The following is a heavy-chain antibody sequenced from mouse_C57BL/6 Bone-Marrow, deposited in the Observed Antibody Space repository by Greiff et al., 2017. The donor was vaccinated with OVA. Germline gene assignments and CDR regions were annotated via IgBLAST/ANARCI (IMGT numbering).Heavy chain of an antibody. CDR3: ASGQLRPYFDY. CDR2: IDPSDSYP. D-gene: IGHD3-2*02. Sequence: QVQLQQPGAELVKPGASVKLSCKASGYTFTSYWMQWVKQRPGQGLEWIGEIDPSDSYPNYNQKFKGKATLTVDTSASTAYMPLSSLTSEASAVYYCASGQLRPYFDYWGQGTTLTVSS. J-gene: IGHJ2*01. V-gene: IGHV1-50*01. CDR1: GYTFTSYW.